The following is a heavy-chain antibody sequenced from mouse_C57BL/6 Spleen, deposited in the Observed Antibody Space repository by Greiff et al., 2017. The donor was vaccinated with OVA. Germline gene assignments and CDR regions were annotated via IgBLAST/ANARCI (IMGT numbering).Heavy chain of an antibody. CDR1: GYTFTDYE. Sequence: QVQLQQSGAELVRPGASVTLSCKASGYTFTDYEMHWVKQTPVHGLEWIGAIDPETGGTAYNQKFKGKAILTADKSSSTAYMELRSLTSEDSAVYYCTRLYPLYAMDYWGQGTSVTVSS. CDR2: IDPETGGT. J-gene: IGHJ4*01. V-gene: IGHV1-15*01. CDR3: TRLYPLYAMDY.